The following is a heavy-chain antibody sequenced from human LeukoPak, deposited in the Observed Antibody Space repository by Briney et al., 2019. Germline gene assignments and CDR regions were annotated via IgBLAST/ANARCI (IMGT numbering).Heavy chain of an antibody. V-gene: IGHV1-2*02. D-gene: IGHD5-18*01. J-gene: IGHJ4*02. CDR1: GYTFTGYY. CDR2: INPNSGGT. Sequence: GASVTVSCKASGYTFTGYYMHWVRQAPGQGLEWIGWINPNSGGTNYAQKFQGRVTMTRNASITTAYMELSRLRSDDTAVYYRARAHPRGYSSGWGQGTLVTVSS. CDR3: ARAHPRGYSSG.